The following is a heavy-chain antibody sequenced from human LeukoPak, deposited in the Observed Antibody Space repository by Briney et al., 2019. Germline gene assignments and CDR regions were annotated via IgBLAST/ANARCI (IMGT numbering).Heavy chain of an antibody. V-gene: IGHV3-7*03. CDR1: GFTFSSYW. Sequence: PGGSLRLSCAASGFTFSSYWMSWVRQAPGKGLEWVANIKQDGSEKYYVDSVKGRFTISRDNAKNSLYLRMNSLRAEDTAVYYCARVAADSSGYYFGWFDPWGQGTLVTVSS. CDR3: ARVAADSSGYYFGWFDP. D-gene: IGHD3-22*01. CDR2: IKQDGSEK. J-gene: IGHJ5*02.